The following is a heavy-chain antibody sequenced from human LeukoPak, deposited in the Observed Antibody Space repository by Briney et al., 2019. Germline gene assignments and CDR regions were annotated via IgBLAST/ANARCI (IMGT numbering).Heavy chain of an antibody. CDR2: IYYTGST. J-gene: IGHJ4*02. V-gene: IGHV4-59*08. CDR1: GGSINNYY. D-gene: IGHD3-22*01. CDR3: ARLSSGSNPPFDY. Sequence: SGTLSLTCGVSGGSINNYYWSWVRQTPGKGLECIGYIYYTGSTNYNPSLKSRITMSVDTSTNQFSLKLSSVTAADTAVYYCARLSSGSNPPFDYWGQGTLVTVSS.